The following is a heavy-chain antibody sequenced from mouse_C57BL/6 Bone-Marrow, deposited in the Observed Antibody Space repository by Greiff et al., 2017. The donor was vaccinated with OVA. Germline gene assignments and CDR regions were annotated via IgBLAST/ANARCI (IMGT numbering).Heavy chain of an antibody. CDR2: ISYDGSN. CDR1: GYSITSGYY. J-gene: IGHJ3*02. Sequence: EVKLQESGPGLVKPSQSLSLTCSVTGYSITSGYYWNWIRQFPGNKLEWMGYISYDGSNNYNPSLKNRSSITRDTSKNQFFLKLNSVTTEDTATYYCARGGYGHYERWGQGTLVTVSA. D-gene: IGHD2-1*01. CDR3: ARGGYGHYER. V-gene: IGHV3-6*01.